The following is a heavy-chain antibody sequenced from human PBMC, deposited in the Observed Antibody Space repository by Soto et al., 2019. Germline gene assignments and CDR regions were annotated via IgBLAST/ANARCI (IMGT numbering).Heavy chain of an antibody. CDR3: ARVGAAGELFGWFDP. CDR1: GGSISSSNW. CDR2: IYHSGST. V-gene: IGHV4-4*02. D-gene: IGHD3-10*01. Sequence: QVQLQESGPGLVKPSGTLSLTCAVSGGSISSSNWWSWVRQPPGKGLEWIGEIYHSGSTNYNPSLKSRVTISVDKSKYQLALKLSSVTAADTAVYYCARVGAAGELFGWFDPWGQGTLVTVSA. J-gene: IGHJ5*02.